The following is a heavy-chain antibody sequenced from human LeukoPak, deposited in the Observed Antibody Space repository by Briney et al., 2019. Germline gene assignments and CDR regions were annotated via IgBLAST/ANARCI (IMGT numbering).Heavy chain of an antibody. V-gene: IGHV4-4*07. CDR2: IYTSGST. CDR3: EREGYSRSDAFDI. D-gene: IGHD6-13*01. CDR1: GGSISSYY. J-gene: IGHJ3*02. Sequence: PSETLSRTCTVSGGSISSYYWSWIRQPAGKGLEWIGRIYTSGSTNYNPSLKSRVTMSVDTSKNQFSLKLSSVTAADTAVYYCEREGYSRSDAFDIWGQGTVVTVSS.